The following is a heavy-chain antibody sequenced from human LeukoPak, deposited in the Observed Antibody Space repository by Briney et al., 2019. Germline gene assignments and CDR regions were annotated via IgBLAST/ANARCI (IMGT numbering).Heavy chain of an antibody. Sequence: PSETLSLTCAVYGGSFSGYYWSWLRQPPGKGLEWIGEINHSGSTNYNPSLKSRVTISVDTSKNQFSLKLSSVTAADTAVYYCARGRLRATTGFYYFDYWGQGTLVTVSS. V-gene: IGHV4-34*01. D-gene: IGHD1-26*01. CDR3: ARGRLRATTGFYYFDY. J-gene: IGHJ4*02. CDR2: INHSGST. CDR1: GGSFSGYY.